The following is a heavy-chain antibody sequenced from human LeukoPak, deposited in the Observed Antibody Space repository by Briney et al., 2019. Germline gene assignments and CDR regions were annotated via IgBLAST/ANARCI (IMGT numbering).Heavy chain of an antibody. J-gene: IGHJ4*02. CDR1: GGTFSSYA. CDR2: IIPIFGTA. CDR3: ASSPGEYSSSWVHDY. V-gene: IGHV1-69*05. D-gene: IGHD6-13*01. Sequence: GASVKVSCKASGGTFSSYAISWVRQAPGQGLEWMGGIIPIFGTANYAQKFQGRVTITTDESTSTAYMELSGLRSEDTAVYYCASSPGEYSSSWVHDYWGQGTLVTVSS.